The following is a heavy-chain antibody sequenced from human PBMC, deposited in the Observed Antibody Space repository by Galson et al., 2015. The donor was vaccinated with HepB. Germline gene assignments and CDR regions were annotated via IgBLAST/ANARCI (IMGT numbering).Heavy chain of an antibody. V-gene: IGHV1-18*04. J-gene: IGHJ4*02. D-gene: IGHD2-2*01. Sequence: SVKVSCKASGYTFTTYAITWVRQAPGQGLQWMGWISGYTGNTNYAQNLQDRVTMTTDTSTSTAYMELRSLRSDDTALYYCARRYCNGTNCYRVFDYWGQGTLVTVSS. CDR3: ARRYCNGTNCYRVFDY. CDR2: ISGYTGNT. CDR1: GYTFTTYA.